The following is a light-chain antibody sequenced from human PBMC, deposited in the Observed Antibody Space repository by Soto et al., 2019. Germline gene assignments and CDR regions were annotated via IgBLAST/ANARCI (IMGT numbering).Light chain of an antibody. V-gene: IGKV3-15*01. CDR3: QQYNNWPPIT. J-gene: IGKJ5*01. CDR2: GAS. Sequence: TVLELSPANVPFAGRESSSRFSPVSQSVSSNLAWYQQKPGQAPRLLIYGASTRATVIPARFSGSGSGTEFTLTISSLHSEDFAVYYCQQYNNWPPITFGQGTRLEIK. CDR1: QSVSSN.